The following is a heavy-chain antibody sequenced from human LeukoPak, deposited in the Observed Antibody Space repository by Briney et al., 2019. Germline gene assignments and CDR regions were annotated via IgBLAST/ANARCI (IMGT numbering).Heavy chain of an antibody. D-gene: IGHD3-10*01. J-gene: IGHJ4*02. CDR2: ISSSSTI. CDR3: ASLPITMVRGVIIDY. CDR1: GFTFSSYS. V-gene: IGHV3-48*01. Sequence: PGGSLRLSCAASGFTFSSYSMNWVRQAPGKGLEWVSYISSSSTIYYADSVKGRFTISRDNAKNTLYLQMNSLRAEDTAVYYCASLPITMVRGVIIDYWGQGTLVTVSS.